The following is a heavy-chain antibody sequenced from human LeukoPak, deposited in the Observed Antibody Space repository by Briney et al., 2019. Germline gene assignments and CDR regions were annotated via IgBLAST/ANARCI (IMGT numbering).Heavy chain of an antibody. J-gene: IGHJ4*02. CDR2: ISNDGDIK. V-gene: IGHV3-30*18. Sequence: GGSLRLSCAASGFTFRDYVVHWVRQAPGQGLEWVALISNDGDIKYHADSVKGRFTISRDNSKNILYLQMNSLRAEDTAVYYCAKDRAVATIWGLGFDYWGQGNLVTVSS. CDR3: AKDRAVATIWGLGFDY. D-gene: IGHD5-12*01. CDR1: GFTFRDYV.